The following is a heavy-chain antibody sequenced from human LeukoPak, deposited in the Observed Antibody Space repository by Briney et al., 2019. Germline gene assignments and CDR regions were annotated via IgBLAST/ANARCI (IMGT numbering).Heavy chain of an antibody. CDR1: GGSISSGGYS. V-gene: IGHV4-30-2*01. D-gene: IGHD2-8*01. CDR2: IYHSGST. J-gene: IGHJ5*02. CDR3: ARGDMLPGVSWFDP. Sequence: SQTLSLTCAVSGGSISSGGYSWSWIRQPPGKGLEWIGYIYHSGSTYYNPSLKSRVTISVDRSKNQFSLKLSSVTAADTAVYYCARGDMLPGVSWFDPWGQGTLVTVSS.